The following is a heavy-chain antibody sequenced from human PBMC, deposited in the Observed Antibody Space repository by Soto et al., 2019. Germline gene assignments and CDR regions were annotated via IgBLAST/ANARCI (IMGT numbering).Heavy chain of an antibody. CDR3: ARHDVSYGQYNWFDP. Sequence: SETLSLTCAVSGGSICSGGHYWGWIRQPPGKGLEWIGSIYYSGSTYYNPSLKSRVTISVDTSKNQFSLKLSSVTAADTAVYYCARHDVSYGQYNWFDPWGQGTLVTVSS. CDR2: IYYSGST. V-gene: IGHV4-39*01. J-gene: IGHJ5*02. D-gene: IGHD5-18*01. CDR1: GGSICSGGHY.